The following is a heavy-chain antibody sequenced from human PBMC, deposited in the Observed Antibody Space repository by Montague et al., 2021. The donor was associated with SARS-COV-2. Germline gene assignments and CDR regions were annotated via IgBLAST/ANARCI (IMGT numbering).Heavy chain of an antibody. J-gene: IGHJ4*02. CDR2: FNHSGTT. CDR3: ARWDPQTLTLIGLRGKSASDY. CDR1: GGSFSGYY. Sequence: SETLSLTCAVYGGSFSGYYWTWIRQSPGKGLDWIAEFNHSGTTNYNFNPPLRSRVTISVDTSKSQFSLKLSSVTAADTGVYYCARWDPQTLTLIGLRGKSASDYWGQGTLVTVSS. V-gene: IGHV4-34*01. D-gene: IGHD1-26*01.